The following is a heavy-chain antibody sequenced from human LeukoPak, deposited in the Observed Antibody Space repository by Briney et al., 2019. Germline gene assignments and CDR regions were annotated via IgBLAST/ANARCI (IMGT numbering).Heavy chain of an antibody. V-gene: IGHV3-30*18. D-gene: IGHD5-18*01. CDR2: ISYDGSNK. CDR3: AKVSSYGYFDP. J-gene: IGHJ5*02. CDR1: GFTFSSYG. Sequence: GRSLRLSCAASGFTFSSYGMHWVRQAPGKGLEWVAVISYDGSNKYYADSVKGRFTISRDNSKNTLYPQMNSLRAEDTAVYYCAKVSSYGYFDPWGQGTLVTVSS.